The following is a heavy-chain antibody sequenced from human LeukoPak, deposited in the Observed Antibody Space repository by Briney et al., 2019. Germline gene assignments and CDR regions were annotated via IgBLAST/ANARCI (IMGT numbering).Heavy chain of an antibody. Sequence: ASVKVSCKASGYTFISYAMNWVRQAPGQGLEWMGWINTNTGNPTYAQGFTGRFVFSLDTSVSTAYLQISSLKAEDTAVYYCARLMVRGVIYYYYGMDVWGQGTTVTVSS. J-gene: IGHJ6*02. CDR1: GYTFISYA. CDR2: INTNTGNP. V-gene: IGHV7-4-1*02. CDR3: ARLMVRGVIYYYYGMDV. D-gene: IGHD3-10*01.